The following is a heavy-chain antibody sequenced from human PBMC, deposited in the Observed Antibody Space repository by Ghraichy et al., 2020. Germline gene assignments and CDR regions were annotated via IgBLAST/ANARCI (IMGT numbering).Heavy chain of an antibody. V-gene: IGHV4-34*01. J-gene: IGHJ5*02. CDR2: INHSGST. CDR3: ARAYCSSTSCPTGWFDP. CDR1: GGSFSGYY. D-gene: IGHD2-2*01. Sequence: SETLSLTCAVYGGSFSGYYWSWIRQPPGKGLEWIGEINHSGSTNYNPPLKSRVTISVDTSKNQFSLKLSSVTAADTAVYYCARAYCSSTSCPTGWFDPWGQGTLVTVSS.